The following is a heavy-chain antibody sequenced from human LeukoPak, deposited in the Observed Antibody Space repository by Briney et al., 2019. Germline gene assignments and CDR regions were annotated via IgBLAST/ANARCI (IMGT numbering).Heavy chain of an antibody. D-gene: IGHD5-18*01. CDR2: ISGSGDST. J-gene: IGHJ4*02. CDR3: AKDFGYSYGYSDY. CDR1: GFTFSSYG. Sequence: QPGGTLRLSCAASGFTFSSYGMSWVRQAPGKGLEWVSGISGSGDSTYYADSVKGRFTISRDNSENTLYLQMNSLRAEDTALYYCAKDFGYSYGYSDYWGQGTLVTVSS. V-gene: IGHV3-23*01.